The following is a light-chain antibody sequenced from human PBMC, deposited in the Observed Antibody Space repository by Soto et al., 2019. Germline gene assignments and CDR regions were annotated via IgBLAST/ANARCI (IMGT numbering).Light chain of an antibody. Sequence: SYVLTQPPSVSVAPGKTARITCGGNHIGSNSVHWYQQRPGQAPVLVIYYASDRPSGIPERFSGSNSGNTATLTISRVEAGDEADYYCQVWDTSSDPSWVFGGGTKLTVL. J-gene: IGLJ3*02. V-gene: IGLV3-21*04. CDR3: QVWDTSSDPSWV. CDR1: HIGSNS. CDR2: YAS.